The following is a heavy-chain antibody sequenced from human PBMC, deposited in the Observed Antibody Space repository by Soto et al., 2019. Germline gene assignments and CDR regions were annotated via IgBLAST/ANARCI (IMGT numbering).Heavy chain of an antibody. J-gene: IGHJ4*02. CDR2: VYHSGST. Sequence: QVQLQESGPGLVKPSGTLSLTCAVSGASINTNWWSWVRQPPGKGLEWIGEVYHSGSTNYNPSLMGRVTILLDKSSNQLSLQLSSVTAADTAVYYCARHIAVGGTRGFDYWGQGTLVTVSS. CDR1: GASINTNW. CDR3: ARHIAVGGTRGFDY. D-gene: IGHD6-19*01. V-gene: IGHV4-4*02.